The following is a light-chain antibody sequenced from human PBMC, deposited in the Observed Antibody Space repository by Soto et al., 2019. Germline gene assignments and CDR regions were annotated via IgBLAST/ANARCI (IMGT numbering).Light chain of an antibody. CDR2: DAS. CDR3: QQYNNWPRIT. CDR1: QSVSTN. V-gene: IGKV3-15*01. J-gene: IGKJ5*01. Sequence: EIVLTQSPGTLSLSPGERATLSCRASQSVSTNLAWYQQKPGQAPRILIYDASTRATGIPARFSGSGSGTEFTLTISSLQSEDFAVYYCQQYNNWPRITFGQGTRLEIK.